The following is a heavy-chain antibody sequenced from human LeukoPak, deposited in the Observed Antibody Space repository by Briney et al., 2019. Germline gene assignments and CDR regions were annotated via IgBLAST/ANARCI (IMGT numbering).Heavy chain of an antibody. CDR1: GGTFSSYA. V-gene: IGHV1-18*01. Sequence: SVKVSCKASGGTFSSYAISWVRQAPGQGLEWMGWISAYNGNTNYAQKLQGRVTMTTDTSTSTAYMELRSLRSDDTAVYYCARVGSHYIAVAGTADYYYYMDVWGKGTMVTVSS. CDR2: ISAYNGNT. J-gene: IGHJ6*03. D-gene: IGHD6-19*01. CDR3: ARVGSHYIAVAGTADYYYYMDV.